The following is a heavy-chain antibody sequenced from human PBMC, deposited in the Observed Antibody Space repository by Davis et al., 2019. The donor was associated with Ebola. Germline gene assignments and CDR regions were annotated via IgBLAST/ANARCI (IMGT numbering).Heavy chain of an antibody. CDR1: GFTFSSYS. D-gene: IGHD3-3*01. Sequence: GGSLRLSCAASGFTFSSYSMNWVRQAPGTGLEWVSSISSSSSTIYYADSVRGRFTISRDNAKNSLYLQMNSLRAEDTAVYYCARVSGDDFWSGYYSYWGQGTLVTVSS. V-gene: IGHV3-48*04. CDR2: ISSSSSTI. CDR3: ARVSGDDFWSGYYSY. J-gene: IGHJ4*02.